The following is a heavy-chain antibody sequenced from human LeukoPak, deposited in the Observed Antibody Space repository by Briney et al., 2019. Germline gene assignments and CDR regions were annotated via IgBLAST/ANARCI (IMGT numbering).Heavy chain of an antibody. J-gene: IGHJ4*02. Sequence: GASVKVSCKASGGTLSSYAISWGRQAPGQGLEWMGWINPNSGGTTYAQTFKGRVTMARDTSISAASMELRRLRSDDTAVYYWARDYYDSSGYYSPDYWGQGTLVTVSS. V-gene: IGHV1-2*02. D-gene: IGHD3-22*01. CDR1: GGTLSSYA. CDR3: ARDYYDSSGYYSPDY. CDR2: INPNSGGT.